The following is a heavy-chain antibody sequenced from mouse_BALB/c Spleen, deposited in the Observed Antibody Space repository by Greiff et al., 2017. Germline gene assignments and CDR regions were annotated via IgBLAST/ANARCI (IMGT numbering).Heavy chain of an antibody. CDR3: ARRITTADAMDY. D-gene: IGHD1-2*01. CDR2: IYPGDGDT. J-gene: IGHJ4*01. CDR1: GYTFTSYW. V-gene: IGHV1-87*01. Sequence: VQLQQSGAELARPGASVKLSCKASGYTFTSYWMQWVKQRPGQGLEWIGAIYPGDGDTRYTQKFKGKATLTADKSSSTAYMQLSSLASEDSAVYYCARRITTADAMDYWGQGTSVTVSS.